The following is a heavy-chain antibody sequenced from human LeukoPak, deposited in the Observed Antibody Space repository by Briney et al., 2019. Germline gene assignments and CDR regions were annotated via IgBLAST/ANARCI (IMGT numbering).Heavy chain of an antibody. D-gene: IGHD6-6*01. CDR3: ARWATSLAARTITDY. Sequence: GASVKVSCKASGYTFTGYYMYWVRQAPGQGLEWMGWINPNSGGTNYAEKFQGRVTITRDTSISTAYMELSRLRSDDTAVYYCARWATSLAARTITDYWGQGTLVTVSS. V-gene: IGHV1-2*02. J-gene: IGHJ4*02. CDR2: INPNSGGT. CDR1: GYTFTGYY.